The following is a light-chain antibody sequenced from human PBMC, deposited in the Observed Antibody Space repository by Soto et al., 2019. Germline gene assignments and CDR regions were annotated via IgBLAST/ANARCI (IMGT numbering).Light chain of an antibody. CDR1: MRDVGAYNL. J-gene: IGLJ3*02. Sequence: QSVLTQPASVSGSAGQSITISCSGTMRDVGAYNLVSWYQQHPGTAPKHIIYEVRNRPSGISSRFSGSRSGNTASLTIAGLQAEDEADYYCSSFTTSTARVFGGGTKLTVL. V-gene: IGLV2-14*01. CDR3: SSFTTSTARV. CDR2: EVR.